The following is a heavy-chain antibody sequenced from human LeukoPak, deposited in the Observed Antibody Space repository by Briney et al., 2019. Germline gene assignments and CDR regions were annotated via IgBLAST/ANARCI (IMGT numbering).Heavy chain of an antibody. J-gene: IGHJ4*02. Sequence: PGGSLRLSCAASGFTFSNYAMSWVRQAPGKGLEWVSTISGSGGSTYFADSVKGRFTISRVNSKNTLYLQMNSLRAEDMAVYYCAKDRSPYYESSGYYWDYWGQGTLVTVSS. V-gene: IGHV3-23*01. CDR1: GFTFSNYA. CDR3: AKDRSPYYESSGYYWDY. CDR2: ISGSGGST. D-gene: IGHD3-22*01.